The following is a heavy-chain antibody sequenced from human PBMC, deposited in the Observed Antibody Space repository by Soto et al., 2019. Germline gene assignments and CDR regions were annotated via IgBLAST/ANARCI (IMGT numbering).Heavy chain of an antibody. Sequence: PSETLSLTCTVSGGSISRYYWSWIRQTPGKGLAWIGYLYNTGSTIYNPSLESRVTISVATSKNQLPLKLNSVTAADTAVYYCARELWCYCGTDCVPLDVWGPGSTVSV. J-gene: IGHJ6*02. V-gene: IGHV4-59*01. CDR3: ARELWCYCGTDCVPLDV. CDR1: GGSISRYY. CDR2: LYNTGST. D-gene: IGHD2-21*01.